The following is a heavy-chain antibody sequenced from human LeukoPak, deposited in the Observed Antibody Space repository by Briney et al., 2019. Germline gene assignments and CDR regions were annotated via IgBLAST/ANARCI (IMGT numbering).Heavy chain of an antibody. V-gene: IGHV4-4*07. Sequence: PSETLSLTCTVSGGSISSYYWSWIRQPAGKGLEWIGRTYTSGSTNYNPSLKSRVTMSVDTSKNQFSLKLSSVTAADTAVYYCARVVATTYRVDDFDIWGQGTMVTVSS. D-gene: IGHD5-12*01. CDR1: GGSISSYY. J-gene: IGHJ3*02. CDR2: TYTSGST. CDR3: ARVVATTYRVDDFDI.